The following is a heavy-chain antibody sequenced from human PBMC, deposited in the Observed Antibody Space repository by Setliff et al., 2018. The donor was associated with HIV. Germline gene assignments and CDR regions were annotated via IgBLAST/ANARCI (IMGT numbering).Heavy chain of an antibody. CDR3: ARASRWGSIPFDY. CDR1: GGSISSHY. CDR2: IYYSGRT. Sequence: PSETLSLTCTVSGGSISSHYWSWIRQPPGKGLEWIGYIYYSGRTNYNPSLKSRVTISVDTSKNQFSLKLTSVTAADTAVYFCARASRWGSIPFDYWGQGTLVTVSS. V-gene: IGHV4-59*08. J-gene: IGHJ4*02. D-gene: IGHD2-21*01.